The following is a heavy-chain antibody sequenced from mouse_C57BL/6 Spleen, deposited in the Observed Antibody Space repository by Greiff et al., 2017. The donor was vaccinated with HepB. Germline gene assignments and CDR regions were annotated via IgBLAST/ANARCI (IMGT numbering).Heavy chain of an antibody. CDR2: IDPEDGET. V-gene: IGHV14-2*01. Sequence: VQLKQSGAELVKPGASVKLSCTASGFNIKDYYMHWVKQRTEQGLEWIGRIDPEDGETKYAPKFQGKSTITADTSPNPAYLHPSSLTSEDTAVYYCARENYGNSAWFAYWGQGTLVTVSA. CDR1: GFNIKDYY. D-gene: IGHD2-1*01. J-gene: IGHJ3*01. CDR3: ARENYGNSAWFAY.